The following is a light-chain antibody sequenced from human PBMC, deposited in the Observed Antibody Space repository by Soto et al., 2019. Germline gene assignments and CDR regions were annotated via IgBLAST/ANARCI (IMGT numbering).Light chain of an antibody. CDR2: GAS. CDR1: QDISTL. CDR3: QQADSFPRT. V-gene: IGKV1D-12*01. J-gene: IGKJ4*01. Sequence: DIQMTQYPYSVSASIGDRVTITCRASQDISTLLAWYQQKPWKAPKLLIYGASSLESAVPSRFSGRGSGTDFTLTISSLQPEDFATYFCQQADSFPRTFGGGTKVDTK.